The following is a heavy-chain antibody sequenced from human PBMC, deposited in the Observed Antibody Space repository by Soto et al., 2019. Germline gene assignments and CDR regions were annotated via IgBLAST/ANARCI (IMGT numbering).Heavy chain of an antibody. J-gene: IGHJ6*02. V-gene: IGHV3-30-3*01. D-gene: IGHD2-15*01. CDR2: ISYDGSNK. Sequence: QVQLVESGGGVVQPGRSLRLSCAASGFTFRIYAMHWVRQAPGKGLECVAVISYDGSNKFYRDSVKGRFTISRDNSKNTLYLQINSLRYEDTAVYYCARGDREDIAVAIGARAGEYGVDVWGQGTTVTVSS. CDR1: GFTFRIYA. CDR3: ARGDREDIAVAIGARAGEYGVDV.